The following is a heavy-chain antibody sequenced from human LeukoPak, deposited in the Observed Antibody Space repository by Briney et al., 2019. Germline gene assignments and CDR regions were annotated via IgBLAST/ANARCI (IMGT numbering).Heavy chain of an antibody. D-gene: IGHD3-16*01. J-gene: IGHJ4*02. CDR2: ISSSGSTI. Sequence: GGSLRLSCAASGFTFSSSVMTWVRQAPGKGLEWVSYISSSGSTIYYADSVKGRFTISRDNAKNSLYLQMNSLRAEDTAVYYCARGPPFPGDYWGQGTLVTVSS. V-gene: IGHV3-48*03. CDR3: ARGPPFPGDY. CDR1: GFTFSSSV.